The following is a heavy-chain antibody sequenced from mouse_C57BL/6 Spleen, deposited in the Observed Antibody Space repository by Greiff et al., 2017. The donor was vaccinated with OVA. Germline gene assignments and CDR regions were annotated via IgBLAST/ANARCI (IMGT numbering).Heavy chain of an antibody. CDR2: IDPSDSET. Sequence: QVQLKQPGAELVRPGSSVKLSCKASGYTFTSYWMHWVKQRPIQGLEWIGNIDPSDSETHYNQKFKDKATLTVDKSSSTAYMQLSSLTSEDSAVYYCARWGKDAMDYWGQGTSVTVSS. V-gene: IGHV1-52*01. CDR3: ARWGKDAMDY. CDR1: GYTFTSYW. J-gene: IGHJ4*01.